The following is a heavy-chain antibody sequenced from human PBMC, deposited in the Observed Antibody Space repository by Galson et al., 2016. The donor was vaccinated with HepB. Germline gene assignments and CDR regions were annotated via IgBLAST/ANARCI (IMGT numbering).Heavy chain of an antibody. CDR3: ARRWEAADNFDY. J-gene: IGHJ4*02. V-gene: IGHV1-18*01. D-gene: IGHD1-26*01. CDR2: ISAYNGNT. CDR1: GYTFTSYG. Sequence: SVKVSCKASGYTFTSYGISWVRQAPGQGLEWMGWISAYNGNTNYAQKLQGRVTMTTDTSTSTAYMDLRSLRSDDTAVYYCARRWEAADNFDYWGQGTLVTVSS.